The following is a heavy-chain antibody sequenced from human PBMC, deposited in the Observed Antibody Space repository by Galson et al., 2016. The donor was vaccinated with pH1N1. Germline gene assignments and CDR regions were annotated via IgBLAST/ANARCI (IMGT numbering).Heavy chain of an antibody. Sequence: SLRLSCAASGFTFSGSAMHWVRQASGKGLEWVGRIRSKADSYATAYAASVEGRFTISRDDSKNTAYLQMNSLKTEDTAVYYCTRPNSGSYEEFWFDPWGQGTLVPVSS. CDR1: GFTFSGSA. J-gene: IGHJ5*02. CDR2: IRSKADSYAT. V-gene: IGHV3-73*01. CDR3: TRPNSGSYEEFWFDP. D-gene: IGHD1-26*01.